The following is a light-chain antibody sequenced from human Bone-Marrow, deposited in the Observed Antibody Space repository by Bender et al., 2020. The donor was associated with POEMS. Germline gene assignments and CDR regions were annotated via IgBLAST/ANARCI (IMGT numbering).Light chain of an antibody. J-gene: IGLJ1*01. Sequence: QSALTQPASVSGSPGQSITISCTGTSSDVGGYDFVSWYQQHPGKAPKFMIYGVSNRPSGVSNRFSGSKSGNTASLTISGLQAEDEADYYCSSYTTSDTQVFGTGTKVTVL. V-gene: IGLV2-14*03. CDR2: GVS. CDR1: SSDVGGYDF. CDR3: SSYTTSDTQV.